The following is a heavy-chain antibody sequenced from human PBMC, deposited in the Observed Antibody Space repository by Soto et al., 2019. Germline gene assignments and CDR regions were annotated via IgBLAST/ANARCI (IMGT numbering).Heavy chain of an antibody. CDR3: AKDMGYDLSPLGYFDY. Sequence: EVQLVESGGGLVQPGRSLRLSCAASGFTFDDYAMHWVRQAPGKGLEWVSGISWNSGSIGYADSVKGRFTISRDNAKNSLYLQMNSLRSEDTALYCCAKDMGYDLSPLGYFDYWGQGTLVTVSS. J-gene: IGHJ4*02. CDR1: GFTFDDYA. V-gene: IGHV3-9*01. D-gene: IGHD5-12*01. CDR2: ISWNSGSI.